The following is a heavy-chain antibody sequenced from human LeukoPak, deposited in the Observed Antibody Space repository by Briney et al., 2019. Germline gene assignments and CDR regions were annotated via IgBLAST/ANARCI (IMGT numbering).Heavy chain of an antibody. V-gene: IGHV3-33*03. J-gene: IGHJ6*02. CDR1: GFTFSTHG. CDR3: TTDAVVPAAMRGYYYYYGMDV. D-gene: IGHD2-2*01. CDR2: IWYDGSDK. Sequence: GGSLRLSCGASGFTFSTHGMHWVRQAPGKGLEWVAVIWYDGSDKYYADSVKGRFTISRDNSKNTLFLQMNSLKTEDTAVYYCTTDAVVPAAMRGYYYYYGMDVWGQGTTVAVSS.